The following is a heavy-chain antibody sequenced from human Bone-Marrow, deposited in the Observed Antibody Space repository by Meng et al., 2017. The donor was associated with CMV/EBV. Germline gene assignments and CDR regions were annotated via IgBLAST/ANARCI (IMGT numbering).Heavy chain of an antibody. CDR3: AKYPRYCSSTSCYDYYFEY. J-gene: IGHJ4*02. Sequence: LKISCAASGLTFSSYGMHWVRQAPGKGLEWVAFIRYDGSNKYYADSVKGRFTISRDNSKNTLYLQMNSLRAEDTAVYYCAKYPRYCSSTSCYDYYFEYWGQGTLVTVSS. CDR2: IRYDGSNK. D-gene: IGHD2-2*01. V-gene: IGHV3-30*02. CDR1: GLTFSSYG.